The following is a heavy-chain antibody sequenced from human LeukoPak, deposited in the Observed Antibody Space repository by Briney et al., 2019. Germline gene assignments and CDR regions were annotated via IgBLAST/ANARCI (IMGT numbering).Heavy chain of an antibody. V-gene: IGHV1-18*01. D-gene: IGHD1-1*01. CDR2: VTSDNRDT. CDR3: ARVSHEYWNDY. CDR1: GYNFSPYG. Sequence: GASVKVSCRASGYNFSPYGMTWVRQAPGQGLAWMGWVTSDNRDTKYAPKFRGRVTMTRDMFSTTAYMELRSLRSYDTAVYYCARVSHEYWNDYWGQGTLVTVSS. J-gene: IGHJ4*02.